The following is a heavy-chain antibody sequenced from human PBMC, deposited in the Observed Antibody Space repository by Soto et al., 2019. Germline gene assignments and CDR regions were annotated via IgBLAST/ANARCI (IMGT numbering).Heavy chain of an antibody. V-gene: IGHV1-18*01. CDR3: ARDSATHGSGRSDFDY. Sequence: QVQLVQAGAEVKKPGASVKVSCKASGYTFTSYGISWVRQAPGQGLEGMGWISAYNGNTNYAQKLQGRVTMTTDTSTSTAYMELRSLRSDDTAVYYCARDSATHGSGRSDFDYWGQGTLVTVSS. CDR1: GYTFTSYG. J-gene: IGHJ4*02. D-gene: IGHD3-10*01. CDR2: ISAYNGNT.